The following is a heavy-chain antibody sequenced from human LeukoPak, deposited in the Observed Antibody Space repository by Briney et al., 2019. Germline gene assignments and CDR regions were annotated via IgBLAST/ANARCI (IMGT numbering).Heavy chain of an antibody. D-gene: IGHD1-26*01. Sequence: SVKVSCKASGGTFSSYAISWVRQAPGQGLEWMGRIIPILGIANYAQKFQGRVTITADKSTSTAYMELSSLRSEDTAVYYRARRARLNLEWELLRRLEPFDYWGQGTLSPSPQ. CDR2: IIPILGIA. CDR3: ARRARLNLEWELLRRLEPFDY. CDR1: GGTFSSYA. J-gene: IGHJ4*02. V-gene: IGHV1-69*04.